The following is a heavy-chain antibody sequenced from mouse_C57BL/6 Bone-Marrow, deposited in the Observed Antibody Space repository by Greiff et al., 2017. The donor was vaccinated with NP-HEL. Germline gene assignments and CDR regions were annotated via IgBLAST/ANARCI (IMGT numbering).Heavy chain of an antibody. Sequence: QVQLQQPGTELVKPGASVKLSCKASGYTFTSYWMHWVKQRPGQGLEWIGNINPSNGGTNYNEKFKSKATLTVDKSSSTAYMQLSSLTSEDSAVCSCEGSREDYYGSSPAYWGQGTLVTVSA. D-gene: IGHD1-1*01. V-gene: IGHV1-53*01. J-gene: IGHJ3*01. CDR3: EGSREDYYGSSPAY. CDR1: GYTFTSYW. CDR2: INPSNGGT.